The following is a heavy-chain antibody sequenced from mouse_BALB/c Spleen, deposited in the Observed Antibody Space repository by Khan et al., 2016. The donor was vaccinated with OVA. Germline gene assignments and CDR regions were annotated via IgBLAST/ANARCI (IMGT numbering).Heavy chain of an antibody. CDR3: ARRGLRWDFDY. CDR1: GYTFINYW. Sequence: VQLQQSGAELAKPGASVKMSCKASGYTFINYWILWVKQRPGQGLEWIGYINPSTAYTEYNQNFKDKATLTADKSSRTAYMQLSSLTSEDSAFFYCARRGLRWDFDYWGQGTTRTVSS. J-gene: IGHJ2*01. D-gene: IGHD1-1*01. V-gene: IGHV1-7*01. CDR2: INPSTAYT.